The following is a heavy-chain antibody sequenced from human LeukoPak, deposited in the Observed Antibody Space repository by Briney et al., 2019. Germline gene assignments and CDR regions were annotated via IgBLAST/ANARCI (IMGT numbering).Heavy chain of an antibody. V-gene: IGHV3-23*01. Sequence: PGGSLRLSCAASGFTFSSYAMSWVRQAPGKGLEWVSAISGSGGSTYYADSVKGRFTISRDNSKNTLYLQMNSLRAEDTAVYYCAKRRSQVLYCDYVNFDYWGQGTLVTVSS. CDR1: GFTFSSYA. J-gene: IGHJ4*02. CDR2: ISGSGGST. D-gene: IGHD4-17*01. CDR3: AKRRSQVLYCDYVNFDY.